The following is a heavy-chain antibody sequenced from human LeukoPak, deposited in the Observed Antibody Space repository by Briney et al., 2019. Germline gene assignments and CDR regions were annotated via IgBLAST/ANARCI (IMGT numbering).Heavy chain of an antibody. CDR1: GYTFTGYY. Sequence: ASVKVSCKASGYTFTGYYMHWVRQAPGQGLEWMGWINPNSGGTNYAQKFQGRVTMTRDTSISTAYMELSRLRSDDTAVYYCARALYCSSTSCYGLKYYYYYGMDVWGQGTTVTVSS. CDR2: INPNSGGT. V-gene: IGHV1-2*02. J-gene: IGHJ6*02. D-gene: IGHD2-2*01. CDR3: ARALYCSSTSCYGLKYYYYYGMDV.